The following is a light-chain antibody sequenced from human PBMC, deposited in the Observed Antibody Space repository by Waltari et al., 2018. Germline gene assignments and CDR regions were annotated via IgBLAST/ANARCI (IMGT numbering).Light chain of an antibody. V-gene: IGKV3-15*01. Sequence: VLTQYPGTLSLSLGESATLSCRASEGISDNLAWYHQRPGQSPRLIILGVSQRATGVPARFSGSRSGTEFTLAISSLQSEDCGVFYCQQYNNWMSWTFGPGTTVEIK. CDR2: GVS. CDR1: EGISDN. CDR3: QQYNNWMSWT. J-gene: IGKJ1*01.